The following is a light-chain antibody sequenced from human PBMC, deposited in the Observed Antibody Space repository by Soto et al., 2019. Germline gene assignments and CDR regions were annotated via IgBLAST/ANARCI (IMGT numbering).Light chain of an antibody. CDR3: NSYTTNSTYV. J-gene: IGLJ1*01. CDR1: SSDVGAYNY. Sequence: QSVLTQPASVSGSPGQSITISCTGTSSDVGAYNYVSWYQQHPGKAPKLMIYAVSNRPSGVSDRFSGSKLGNTASLTISGLQAEDEADYYCNSYTTNSTYVFGTGTKLTVL. V-gene: IGLV2-14*01. CDR2: AVS.